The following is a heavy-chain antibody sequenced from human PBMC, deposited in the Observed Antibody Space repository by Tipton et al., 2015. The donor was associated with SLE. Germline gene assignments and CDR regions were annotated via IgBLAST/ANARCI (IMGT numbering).Heavy chain of an antibody. CDR3: ERDRAEDPTVGSVETCFNY. V-gene: IGHV1-18*01. CDR1: GYTFTSYA. J-gene: IGHJ4*02. CDR2: ISPFNHNT. D-gene: IGHD4-23*01. Sequence: QSGAEVKKPGASVKVSCKASGYTFTSYAISWVRQAPGQGIERMGWISPFNHNTDYAQKIQSRVTMTTDTSTSATYLELRSLRSEDTAVYYCERDRAEDPTVGSVETCFNYWGQGSLDTVPS.